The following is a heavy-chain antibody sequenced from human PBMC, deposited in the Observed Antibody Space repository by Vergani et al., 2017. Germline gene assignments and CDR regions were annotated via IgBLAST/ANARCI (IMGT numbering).Heavy chain of an antibody. J-gene: IGHJ4*02. Sequence: EVQLLESGGSLKQPGGSVRLSCAASGFTFSTYAMHWVRQAPGKGLEWVSALTGGGGSTYYADSFKGRFIISRDNSRDTLYRQMNSLRPEDTATYYCVKDAGSYGNFFDSWGQGTLVTVSS. V-gene: IGHV3-23*01. CDR2: LTGGGGST. D-gene: IGHD1-26*01. CDR3: VKDAGSYGNFFDS. CDR1: GFTFSTYA.